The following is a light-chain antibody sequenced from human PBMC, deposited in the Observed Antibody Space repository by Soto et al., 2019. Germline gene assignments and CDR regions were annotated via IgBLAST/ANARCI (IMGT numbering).Light chain of an antibody. CDR1: QSVTTF. Sequence: EIVLTQSPATLSLSPGERATLSCRASQSVTTFLAWYQQKPDRAPRLLIYDASNRAAGIPDRFSGRGSETDFTLTISRLEPEDFAVYYCQQYASSPPWTFGQGTKVEIK. V-gene: IGKV3-20*01. J-gene: IGKJ1*01. CDR3: QQYASSPPWT. CDR2: DAS.